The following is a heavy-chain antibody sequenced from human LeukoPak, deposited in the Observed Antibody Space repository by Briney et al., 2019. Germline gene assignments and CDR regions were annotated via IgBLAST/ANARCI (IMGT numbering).Heavy chain of an antibody. CDR3: AKGPLRGTAAAIDY. CDR1: GFTSNNYG. D-gene: IGHD2-2*01. Sequence: GGSLRLSCAASGFTSNNYGMHWVRQAPGKGLEWVAVISYDGRNIHYPDSVKGRFTISRDISTDTLWLQMDSLRTEDTAVYYCAKGPLRGTAAAIDYWGQGTLVTVSS. J-gene: IGHJ4*02. CDR2: ISYDGRNI. V-gene: IGHV3-30*18.